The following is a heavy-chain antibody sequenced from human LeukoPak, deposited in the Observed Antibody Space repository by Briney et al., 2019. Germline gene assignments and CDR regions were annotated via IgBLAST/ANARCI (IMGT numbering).Heavy chain of an antibody. J-gene: IGHJ5*02. CDR2: ISGDGGST. Sequence: GGSLRPSCAASGFTPDDYAMHWVREAPGKGLGWVSLISGDGGSTYYTDSVKGRFTISRDNSKNSLYLQMNSLRTEDTALYYCAKDSLFWSGYYWNWFDPWGQGTLVTVSS. D-gene: IGHD3-3*01. V-gene: IGHV3-43*02. CDR3: AKDSLFWSGYYWNWFDP. CDR1: GFTPDDYA.